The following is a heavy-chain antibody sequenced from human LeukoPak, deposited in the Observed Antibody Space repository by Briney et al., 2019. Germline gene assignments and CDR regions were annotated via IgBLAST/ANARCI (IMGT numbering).Heavy chain of an antibody. V-gene: IGHV4-4*07. D-gene: IGHD3-9*01. J-gene: IGHJ4*02. CDR3: ARDGGVDYDILTGYYNVRGGFDY. CDR1: GGSFSGYY. CDR2: IYTSGST. Sequence: SETLSLTCAVYGGSFSGYYWSWIRQPAGKGLEWIGRIYTSGSTNYNPSLKSRVTMSVDTSKNQFSLKLSSVTAADTAVYYCARDGGVDYDILTGYYNVRGGFDYWGQGTLVTVSS.